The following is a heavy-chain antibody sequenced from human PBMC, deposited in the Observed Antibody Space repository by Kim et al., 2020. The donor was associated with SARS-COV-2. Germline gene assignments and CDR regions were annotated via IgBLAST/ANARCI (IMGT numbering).Heavy chain of an antibody. CDR2: INTNTGNP. CDR3: ARAPPYGAGHVDI. D-gene: IGHD3-10*01. V-gene: IGHV7-4-1*02. Sequence: ASVKVSCKASGYSFTNYGMNWVRQAPRQGLEWMGWINTNTGNPTYAQGFTGRFVFSLDTSVSTAYLQISSLKAEDTAMYYCARAPPYGAGHVDIWGQGTMVTVSS. J-gene: IGHJ3*02. CDR1: GYSFTNYG.